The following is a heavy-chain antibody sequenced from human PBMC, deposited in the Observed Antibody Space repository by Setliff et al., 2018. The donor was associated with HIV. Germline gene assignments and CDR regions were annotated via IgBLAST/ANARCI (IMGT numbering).Heavy chain of an antibody. V-gene: IGHV3-7*01. CDR2: IKQDGSDK. J-gene: IGHJ4*02. CDR1: GFTFSNYW. Sequence: GGSLRLSCAASGFTFSNYWMSWVRQTPGKGLEWVANIKQDGSDKFYVGSVRGRFTVSRDNAKNSLFLQMNSLRVEDTAVYCCASAKGLNYWGQGAQVTVSS. CDR3: ASAKGLNY.